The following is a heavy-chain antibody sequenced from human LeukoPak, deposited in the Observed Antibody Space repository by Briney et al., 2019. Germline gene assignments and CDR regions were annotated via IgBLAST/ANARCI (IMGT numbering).Heavy chain of an antibody. CDR2: IYYSGST. D-gene: IGHD2-15*01. V-gene: IGHV4-31*03. CDR3: ARDVKTSGYNYFGMGA. Sequence: PSETLSLTCTASGGSISSGVYYCTWIRQHPGRGLEWIGYIYYSGSTYYNPSLKSRVSISGDTSKNQFSLKVSSVTAADTAGYYCARDVKTSGYNYFGMGAWGQGTTVTVSS. J-gene: IGHJ6*02. CDR1: GGSISSGVYY.